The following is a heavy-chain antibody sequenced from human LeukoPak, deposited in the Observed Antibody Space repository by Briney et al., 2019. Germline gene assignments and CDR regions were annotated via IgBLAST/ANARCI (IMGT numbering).Heavy chain of an antibody. CDR3: ARGRRGRGYCSSTSCYMAFYI. V-gene: IGHV4-34*01. D-gene: IGHD2-2*02. Sequence: SETLSLTCDDYGGSFSGYYWSWIRQPPGKGLEWIGEINHSVSTDYNPSLKSRVTISVDTSTNQCSLKRSSVTAADTAVYYCARGRRGRGYCSSTSCYMAFYIWGQGTMVTVSS. CDR2: INHSVST. J-gene: IGHJ3*02. CDR1: GGSFSGYY.